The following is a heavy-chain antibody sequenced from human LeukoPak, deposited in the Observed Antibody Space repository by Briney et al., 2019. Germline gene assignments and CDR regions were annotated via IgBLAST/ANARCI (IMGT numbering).Heavy chain of an antibody. J-gene: IGHJ4*02. CDR2: ISSSSSDI. D-gene: IGHD3-10*01. Sequence: GGSLRLSCAASGFTFSSYSMNWVRQGQGNGLEWVSTISSSSSDIYYADSVKGRFTISRDNAKNSLYLQMNSLRAEDTAVYYCARVHYGSGSYYNDDYWGQGTLVTVSS. CDR1: GFTFSSYS. CDR3: ARVHYGSGSYYNDDY. V-gene: IGHV3-21*01.